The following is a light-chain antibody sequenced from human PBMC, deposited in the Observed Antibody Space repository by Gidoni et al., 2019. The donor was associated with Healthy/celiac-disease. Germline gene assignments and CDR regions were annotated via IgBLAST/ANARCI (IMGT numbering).Light chain of an antibody. CDR1: QSVSRY. J-gene: IGKJ2*01. CDR3: QQRSNWPVT. Sequence: DTLLPPSPATLSLSPGKTATLACRASQSVSRYLAWYQQKPGQAPRLLIYDASNRATGSPARFSGSGSGTDFTLTISSLEPEDFAVYYCQQRSNWPVTFGQGTKLEIK. CDR2: DAS. V-gene: IGKV3-11*01.